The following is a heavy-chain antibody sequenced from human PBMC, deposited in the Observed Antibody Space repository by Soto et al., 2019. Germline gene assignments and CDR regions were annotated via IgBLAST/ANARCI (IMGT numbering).Heavy chain of an antibody. J-gene: IGHJ4*02. CDR2: INHGGST. Sequence: SETLSLTCTVYGGSFSGYYWSWIRQPPGKGLEWIGDINHGGSTNYNPSLKSRVTISVDTSKNQFSLKLNSVTAADTAVYYCVRNFDYWGQGTLVTV. V-gene: IGHV4-34*01. CDR3: VRNFDY. CDR1: GGSFSGYY.